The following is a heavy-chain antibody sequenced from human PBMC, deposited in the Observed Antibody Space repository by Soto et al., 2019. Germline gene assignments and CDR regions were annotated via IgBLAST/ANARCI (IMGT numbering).Heavy chain of an antibody. CDR2: LSDSGGSI. V-gene: IGHV3-23*01. D-gene: IGHD6-13*01. J-gene: IGHJ4*02. CDR3: AKVSSSWYAGFFDL. CDR1: GFTFSSHA. Sequence: EVQLLESGGGLVQPGGSLRLSCTASGFTFSSHAMTWVRQAPGKGLEWVSGLSDSGGSIYYADSVKGRFTISRDNSMNTLYLQMITLRAEDTAIYYCAKVSSSWYAGFFDLWGQGTLVTVSS.